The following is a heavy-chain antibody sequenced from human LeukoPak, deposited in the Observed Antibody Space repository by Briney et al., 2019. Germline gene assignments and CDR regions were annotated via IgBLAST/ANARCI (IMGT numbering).Heavy chain of an antibody. CDR2: ISSSSSTI. Sequence: PGGSLRLSCAASGFTFSSYRMTWVRQAPGKGLEWVSYISSSSSTIYYADSVKGRFTISRDNAKNSLYLQMNSLRAEDTAVYYCARGEYQMPVWGQGTTVTVSS. J-gene: IGHJ6*02. V-gene: IGHV3-48*01. D-gene: IGHD2/OR15-2a*01. CDR1: GFTFSSYR. CDR3: ARGEYQMPV.